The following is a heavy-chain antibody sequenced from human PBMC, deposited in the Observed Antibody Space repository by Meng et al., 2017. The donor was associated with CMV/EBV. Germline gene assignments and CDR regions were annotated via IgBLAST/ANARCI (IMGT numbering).Heavy chain of an antibody. Sequence: GSLRLSCTVSGGSISSYYWSWIRQPPGKGLEWIGYIYYSGSTNYNPSLKSRVTISVDTSKNQFSLKLSSVTAADTAVYYCARAAGSSWYRDYYYCMDVWGQGTTVTVSS. CDR2: IYYSGST. J-gene: IGHJ6*02. CDR1: GGSISSYY. V-gene: IGHV4-59*01. CDR3: ARAAGSSWYRDYYYCMDV. D-gene: IGHD6-13*01.